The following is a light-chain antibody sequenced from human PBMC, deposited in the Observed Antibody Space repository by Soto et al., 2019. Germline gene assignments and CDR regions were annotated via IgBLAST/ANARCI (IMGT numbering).Light chain of an antibody. CDR1: SSNIGAGYD. V-gene: IGLV1-40*01. J-gene: IGLJ1*01. CDR3: CSYTGMSTYV. CDR2: GNS. Sequence: QSVLTQPPSVSGAPGQRVTISCTGSSSNIGAGYDVHWYQQLPGTAPKLLIYGNSNRPSGVPDRFSGSKSGTSASLAITGLQAEDEADYFCCSYTGMSTYVFGTGTKLTVL.